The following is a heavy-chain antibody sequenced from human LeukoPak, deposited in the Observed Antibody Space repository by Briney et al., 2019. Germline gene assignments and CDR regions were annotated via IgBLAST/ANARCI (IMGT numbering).Heavy chain of an antibody. CDR2: IRYDASNK. CDR1: GFTFISYS. J-gene: IGHJ6*03. D-gene: IGHD3-10*01. V-gene: IGHV3-30*02. CDR3: ARDRGLTMVRGVTMYYYYMDV. Sequence: GGSLRLSCAASGFTFISYSIHWVRQAPGKGLEWVAFIRYDASNKYYADSVKGRFTISRDNSKNTLYLQMNSLRAEDTAVYYCARDRGLTMVRGVTMYYYYMDVWGKGTTVTVSS.